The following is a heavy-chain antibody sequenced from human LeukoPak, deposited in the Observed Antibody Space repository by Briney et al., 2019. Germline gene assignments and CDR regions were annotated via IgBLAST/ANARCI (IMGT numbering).Heavy chain of an antibody. D-gene: IGHD1-26*01. CDR3: ARDLGATAPGPDY. J-gene: IGHJ4*02. CDR2: INPSGGST. V-gene: IGHV1-46*01. Sequence: ASVKVSCKASGYIFTNSYMHWVRQAPGQGLEWMGIINPSGGSTSYAQKFQGGVTMTRDTSTSTVYMELSSLRSEDTAVYYCARDLGATAPGPDYWGQGTLVTVSS. CDR1: GYIFTNSY.